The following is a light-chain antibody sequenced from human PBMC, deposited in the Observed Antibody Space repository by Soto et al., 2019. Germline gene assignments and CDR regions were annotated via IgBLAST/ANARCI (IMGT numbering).Light chain of an antibody. CDR1: SSDVGSYNY. Sequence: QSALTQPRSVSGSPGQSVTISCTGTSSDVGSYNYVSWYQQHPGKAPKLMIYDVSKRPSGVPDRFSGSKSGYTASLTISGLQAEDEADYYCCSYAGSYTYVFGTGTKVTVL. CDR3: CSYAGSYTYV. CDR2: DVS. J-gene: IGLJ1*01. V-gene: IGLV2-11*01.